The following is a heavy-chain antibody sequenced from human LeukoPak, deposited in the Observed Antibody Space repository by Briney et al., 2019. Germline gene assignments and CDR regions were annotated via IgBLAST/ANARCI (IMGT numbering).Heavy chain of an antibody. CDR1: GYTFTSYG. J-gene: IGHJ5*02. D-gene: IGHD2-2*01. Sequence: VASVKVSCKASGYTFTSYGISRVRQAPGQGLEWMGWISAYNGNTNYAQKLQGRVTMTTDTSTSTAYMELRSLRSDDTAVYYCARDLPVQLLSKSGVFDPWGQGTLVTVSS. V-gene: IGHV1-18*01. CDR3: ARDLPVQLLSKSGVFDP. CDR2: ISAYNGNT.